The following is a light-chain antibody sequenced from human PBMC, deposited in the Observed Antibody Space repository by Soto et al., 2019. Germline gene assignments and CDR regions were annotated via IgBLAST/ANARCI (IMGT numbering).Light chain of an antibody. J-gene: IGKJ5*01. CDR3: QQLNSYPT. Sequence: IQLTQSPSSLSASVGDRVTITCRASQGISSYLAWYPQKPGKAPKLLIYAASTLQSGVPSRFSGSGSGTDFTLTISSLQPEDFATYYCQQLNSYPTFGQGTRLEIK. V-gene: IGKV1-9*01. CDR2: AAS. CDR1: QGISSY.